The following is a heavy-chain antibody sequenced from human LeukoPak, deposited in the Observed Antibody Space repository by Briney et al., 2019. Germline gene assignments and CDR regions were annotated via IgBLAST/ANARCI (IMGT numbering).Heavy chain of an antibody. D-gene: IGHD6-6*01. CDR2: IRSKANSYAT. Sequence: GGSLRLSCAASGFTFSGSAMHWVRQASGKGLEWAGRIRSKANSYATAYAASVKGRFTISRDDSKNTAYLQMNSLKTEDTAVYYCTRGYSSSSLEAFESYYYYMDVWGKGTTVTVSS. J-gene: IGHJ6*03. CDR3: TRGYSSSSLEAFESYYYYMDV. V-gene: IGHV3-73*01. CDR1: GFTFSGSA.